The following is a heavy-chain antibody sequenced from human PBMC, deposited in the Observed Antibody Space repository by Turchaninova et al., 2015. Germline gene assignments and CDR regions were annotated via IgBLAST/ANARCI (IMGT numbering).Heavy chain of an antibody. J-gene: IGHJ4*02. CDR3: AKVPPYYYDSSGYSDPY. CDR2: ISGSGGST. V-gene: IGHV3-23*01. Sequence: GGGLVQPGGSLRLSCAASGFTFSSYAMNWVRQAPGKGLEWVSAISGSGGSTYYADSVKGRFTISRDNSKNTLYLQMNSLRAEDTAVYYCAKVPPYYYDSSGYSDPYWGQGTLVTVSS. CDR1: GFTFSSYA. D-gene: IGHD3-22*01.